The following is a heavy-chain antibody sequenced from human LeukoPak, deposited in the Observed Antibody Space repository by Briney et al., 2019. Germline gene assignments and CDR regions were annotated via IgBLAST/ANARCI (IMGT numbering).Heavy chain of an antibody. Sequence: SETLSLTCAVYGGSFSGYYWSWIRQPPGKGLEWIGEINHSGSTNYNPSLKSRVTISVDTSKNQFSLKLSSVTAADTAVYYCARGRGFPDYWGQGTLVTVSS. CDR3: ARGRGFPDY. D-gene: IGHD3-10*01. CDR2: INHSGST. V-gene: IGHV4-34*01. J-gene: IGHJ4*02. CDR1: GGSFSGYY.